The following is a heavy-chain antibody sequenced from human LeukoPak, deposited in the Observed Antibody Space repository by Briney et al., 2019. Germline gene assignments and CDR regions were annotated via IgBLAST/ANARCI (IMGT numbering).Heavy chain of an antibody. CDR2: IYPSGDS. D-gene: IGHD3-22*01. Sequence: SGTLSLTCTVSGGSISSGSFYWSWIRQTAGKGLEWIGRIYPSGDSQYSPSFRSRATISLDTRNQFSLKLSSVTAADTAVYFCARGYDRNGYQSRGFDYWGQGALVNVSS. V-gene: IGHV4-61*02. CDR3: ARGYDRNGYQSRGFDY. CDR1: GGSISSGSFY. J-gene: IGHJ4*02.